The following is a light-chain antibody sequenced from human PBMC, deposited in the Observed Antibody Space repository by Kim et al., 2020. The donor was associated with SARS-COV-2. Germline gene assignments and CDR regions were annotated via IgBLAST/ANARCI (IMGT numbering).Light chain of an antibody. CDR3: QQINTYPR. J-gene: IGKJ4*01. V-gene: IGKV1-9*01. CDR2: AAS. Sequence: SASVGDRVTITCRARGGISSYVAWYQQIPGKAPKLLIYAASTLQSGVTSRFSGSGSGTEFTLTINSLQPEDFATYYCQQINTYPRFGGGTKVDIK. CDR1: GGISSY.